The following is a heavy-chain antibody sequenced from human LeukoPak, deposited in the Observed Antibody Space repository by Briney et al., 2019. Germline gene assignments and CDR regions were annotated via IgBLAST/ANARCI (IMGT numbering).Heavy chain of an antibody. J-gene: IGHJ4*02. CDR3: ARDRRGDNYAPIDY. D-gene: IGHD5-18*01. CDR2: ISSSGSNI. CDR1: GFTFSADS. Sequence: HPGGSLRLSCAASGFTFSADSMNWVRQAPGKGLEWGSYISSSGSNIDYADSVKGRFTISRDNAKNSLYLQMNSLRDEDTAVYSCARDRRGDNYAPIDYWGQGSLVTVSS. V-gene: IGHV3-48*02.